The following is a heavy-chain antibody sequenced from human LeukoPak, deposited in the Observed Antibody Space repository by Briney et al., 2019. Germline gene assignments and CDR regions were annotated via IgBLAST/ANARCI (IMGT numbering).Heavy chain of an antibody. CDR2: SSGSGGST. J-gene: IGHJ4*02. CDR3: AKTFPQGAVAGIDVDY. V-gene: IGHV3-23*01. CDR1: GFTFSSYA. Sequence: GGSLRLSCAASGFTFSSYAMSWVRQAPGKGLEWVSASSGSGGSTYSADSVKGRFTISRDNSKNTLYLQMNSLRAEDTAVYYCAKTFPQGAVAGIDVDYWGQGTLVTVSS. D-gene: IGHD6-19*01.